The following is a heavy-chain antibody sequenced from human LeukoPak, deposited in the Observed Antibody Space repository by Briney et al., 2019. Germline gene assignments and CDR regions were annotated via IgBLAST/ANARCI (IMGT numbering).Heavy chain of an antibody. Sequence: SETLSLTCTVSGGPISSYYWSWIRQPPGKGLEWIGYIYYSGSTNYNPSLKSRVTISVDTSKNQFSLKLSSVTAADTAVYYCARLRDGYNFLPHEFDYWGQGTLVTVSS. J-gene: IGHJ4*02. CDR1: GGPISSYY. D-gene: IGHD5-24*01. CDR3: ARLRDGYNFLPHEFDY. CDR2: IYYSGST. V-gene: IGHV4-59*08.